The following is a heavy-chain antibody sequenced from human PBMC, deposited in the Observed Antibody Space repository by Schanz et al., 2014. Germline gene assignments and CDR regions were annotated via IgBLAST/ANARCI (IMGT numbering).Heavy chain of an antibody. J-gene: IGHJ4*02. CDR3: ARSLFDGPPFDL. V-gene: IGHV1-2*06. Sequence: QVQLVQSGAEVKKPGASVKVSCKASGHPFTAYYMHWVRQAPGQGLEWMGRINPNSGGTNYAQKFQGRVTVTSDSSISTAYMELSTLTSDDTAVYYCARSLFDGPPFDLWGQGTLVTVSS. D-gene: IGHD2-8*01. CDR1: GHPFTAYY. CDR2: INPNSGGT.